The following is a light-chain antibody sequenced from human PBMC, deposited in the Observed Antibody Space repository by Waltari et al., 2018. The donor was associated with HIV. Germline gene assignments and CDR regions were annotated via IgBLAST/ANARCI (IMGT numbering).Light chain of an antibody. CDR2: EDT. CDR1: SSYVGAHNH. Sequence: QSALPQPAPMSGSPGQSITITCPGTSSYVGAHNHVSCYKHQPGQAPKLMICEDTKRPSEISNRFSGSKSGNTASLTISGLQAEDEADYYCCSYTTSSTLVFGGGTKLTVL. CDR3: CSYTTSSTLV. J-gene: IGLJ2*01. V-gene: IGLV2-14*01.